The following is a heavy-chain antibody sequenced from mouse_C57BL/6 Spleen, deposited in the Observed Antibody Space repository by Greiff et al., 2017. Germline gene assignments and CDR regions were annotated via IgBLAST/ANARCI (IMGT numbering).Heavy chain of an antibody. J-gene: IGHJ2*01. CDR1: GFTFSSYA. Sequence: EVNVVESGGGLVKPGGSLKLSCAASGFTFSSYAMSWVRQTPEKRLEWVATISDGGSYTYYPDNVKGRFTISRDNAKNNLYLQMSHLKSEDTAMYYCARDLWGTFDYWGQGTTLTVSS. CDR2: ISDGGSYT. V-gene: IGHV5-4*01. CDR3: ARDLWGTFDY. D-gene: IGHD6-2*01.